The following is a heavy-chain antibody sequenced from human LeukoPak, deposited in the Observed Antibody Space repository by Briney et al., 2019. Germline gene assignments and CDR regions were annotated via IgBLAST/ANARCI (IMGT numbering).Heavy chain of an antibody. Sequence: PSETLSLTCTVSGGSISSGSCYWSWIRQPAGKGLEWIGRIYTSGSINYNPSLKSRVTISVDTSKNQFSLKLSSVTAADTAVYYCARLNYYGSGSPEIWGQGTMVTVSS. V-gene: IGHV4-61*02. D-gene: IGHD3-10*01. CDR1: GGSISSGSCY. CDR2: IYTSGSI. J-gene: IGHJ3*02. CDR3: ARLNYYGSGSPEI.